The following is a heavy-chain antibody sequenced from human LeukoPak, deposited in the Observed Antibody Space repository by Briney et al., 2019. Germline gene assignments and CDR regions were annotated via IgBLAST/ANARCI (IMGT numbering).Heavy chain of an antibody. CDR2: IYSGGST. V-gene: IGHV3-66*01. CDR1: GFTVSSNY. CDR3: ASGLDYGGLDY. Sequence: GGSLRLSCAASGFTVSSNYMSWVRQAPGEGLEWVSIIYSGGSTSYADSVKGRFTISRDNSKNTLYLQMNSLRAEGTAVYYCASGLDYGGLDYWGQGTLVTVSS. D-gene: IGHD4-23*01. J-gene: IGHJ4*02.